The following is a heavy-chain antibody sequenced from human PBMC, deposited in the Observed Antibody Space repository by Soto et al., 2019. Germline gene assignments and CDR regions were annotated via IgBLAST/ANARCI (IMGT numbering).Heavy chain of an antibody. CDR2: ISSSSSTI. V-gene: IGHV3-48*01. CDR3: ARADSGYAHGYYYYGMDV. D-gene: IGHD5-12*01. Sequence: EVQLVESGGGLVQPGGSLRLSCAASGFTFSSYSMNWVRQAPGKGLEWVSYISSSSSTIYYADSVKGRFTISRDNAKNSLYLQMNNLRAEGTAVYYCARADSGYAHGYYYYGMDVWGQGTTVTVSS. J-gene: IGHJ6*02. CDR1: GFTFSSYS.